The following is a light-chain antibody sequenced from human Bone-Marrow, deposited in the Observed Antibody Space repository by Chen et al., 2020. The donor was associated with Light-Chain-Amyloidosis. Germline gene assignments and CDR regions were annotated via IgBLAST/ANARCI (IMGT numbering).Light chain of an antibody. Sequence: QSVLTQPPSLSGAPGQRVTISCTGSNSNIGACYDVHWYQQLPGTAPKLLIYGNSNRPSGVPDRFSGSKSDTSASLAITGLQAEDEADYYCQSYDNSLSGNFVFGTGTKVTVL. J-gene: IGLJ1*01. V-gene: IGLV1-40*01. CDR2: GNS. CDR3: QSYDNSLSGNFV. CDR1: NSNIGACYD.